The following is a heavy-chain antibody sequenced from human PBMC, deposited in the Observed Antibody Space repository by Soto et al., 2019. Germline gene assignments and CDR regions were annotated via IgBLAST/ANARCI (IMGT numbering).Heavy chain of an antibody. CDR3: ARDRLLVTTSDYFYYGMDV. CDR1: GYTFTSYG. V-gene: IGHV1-3*01. Sequence: QVQRVQSGAEVKKPGASVRLSGKTSGYTFTSYGMHWVRQAPGQRLEWMGWINAGNGDTKYSQKFQGRVTITRDTSASTAYMELGSLRSEDTAVYYCARDRLLVTTSDYFYYGMDVWGQGTTFTVSS. D-gene: IGHD4-17*01. J-gene: IGHJ6*02. CDR2: INAGNGDT.